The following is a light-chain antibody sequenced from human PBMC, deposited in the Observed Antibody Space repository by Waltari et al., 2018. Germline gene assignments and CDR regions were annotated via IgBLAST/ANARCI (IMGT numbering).Light chain of an antibody. CDR1: STDVGAYNF. CDR2: DVG. V-gene: IGLV2-14*01. Sequence: QSALTQPASVSGSPGQSITISCTGSSTDVGAYNFVSWYQQHPGKVPKLILYDVGNRPPGISHRVSASKSGNTASLTISGLQEEDEGEYYCSSYTTSTTLLFGTGTRLTVL. CDR3: SSYTTSTTLL. J-gene: IGLJ1*01.